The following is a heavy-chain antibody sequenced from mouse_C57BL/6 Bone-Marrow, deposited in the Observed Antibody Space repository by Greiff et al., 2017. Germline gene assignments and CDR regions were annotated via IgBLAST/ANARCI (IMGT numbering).Heavy chain of an antibody. CDR3: ARDNGSRYFDY. CDR1: GFTFSDYY. J-gene: IGHJ2*01. V-gene: IGHV5-16*01. CDR2: INYDGGST. D-gene: IGHD1-1*01. Sequence: EVMLVESEGGLVQPGSSMKLSCTASGFTFSDYYMAWVRQVPEKGLEWVANINYDGGSTYYLDSLKSRFIISRDNAKNILYLQMSSLKSEDTAAYYCARDNGSRYFDYWGQGTTLTVSS.